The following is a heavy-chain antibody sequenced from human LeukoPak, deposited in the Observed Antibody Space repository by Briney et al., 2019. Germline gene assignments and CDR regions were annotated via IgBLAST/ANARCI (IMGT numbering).Heavy chain of an antibody. V-gene: IGHV4-61*02. CDR2: IYTSGST. CDR1: GGSISSGRYY. CDR3: ARDQDAFDI. Sequence: SQTLSLTCTVSGGSISSGRYYWSRIRQPAGKGLEWIGRIYTSGSTNYNPSLKSRVTISVDTSKNQFSLKLSSVTAADTAVYYCARDQDAFDIWGQGTMVTVSS. J-gene: IGHJ3*02.